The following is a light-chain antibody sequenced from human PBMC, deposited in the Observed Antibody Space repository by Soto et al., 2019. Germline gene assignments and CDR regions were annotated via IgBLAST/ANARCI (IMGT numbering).Light chain of an antibody. CDR3: GTWDSSLSAWV. V-gene: IGLV1-51*01. CDR2: DNN. CDR1: TSNIGGNS. J-gene: IGLJ3*02. Sequence: QSVLTQPPSVSAAPGQKVTISCSGSTSNIGGNSVSWYQHVPGTAPNYLIYDNNKRPSGIPDRFSASKSGTSATLGITGLQTGDEADYYCGTWDSSLSAWVFGGGTQLTVL.